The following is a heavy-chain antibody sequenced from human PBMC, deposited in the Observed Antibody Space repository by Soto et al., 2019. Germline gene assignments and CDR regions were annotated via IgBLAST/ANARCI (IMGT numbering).Heavy chain of an antibody. CDR3: ARDLRYYYDSSGYYYDDAFDI. CDR1: GGTFSSYA. CDR2: IIPIFGTA. D-gene: IGHD3-22*01. J-gene: IGHJ3*02. Sequence: SVKVSRKASGGTFSSYAISWVRQAPGQGLEWMGGIIPIFGTANYAQKFQGRVTITADESTSTAYMELSSLRSEDTAVYYCARDLRYYYDSSGYYYDDAFDIWGQGTMVTVSS. V-gene: IGHV1-69*13.